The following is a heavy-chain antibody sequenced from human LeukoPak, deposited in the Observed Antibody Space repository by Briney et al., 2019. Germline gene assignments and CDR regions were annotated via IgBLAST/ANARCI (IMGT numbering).Heavy chain of an antibody. CDR2: ISSNGGST. J-gene: IGHJ3*02. Sequence: GGSLRLSCSASGFTFSTYAMHWVRQAPGKGLEYVSGISSNGGSTYYADSVKGGFTISRDNSKNTLYLQMSSLRVEDTAVYYCVKDHDWGAFHIWGQGTMVTVSS. CDR1: GFTFSTYA. D-gene: IGHD7-27*01. V-gene: IGHV3-64D*06. CDR3: VKDHDWGAFHI.